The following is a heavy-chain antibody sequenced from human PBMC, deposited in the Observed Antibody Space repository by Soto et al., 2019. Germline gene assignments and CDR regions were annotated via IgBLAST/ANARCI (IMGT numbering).Heavy chain of an antibody. CDR1: GFTFIDYY. J-gene: IGHJ4*02. V-gene: IGHV3-72*01. CDR2: ARNKANSYSR. Sequence: EVQLVESGGGLVQPGGSLRVSCAASGFTFIDYYMDCVRQAPGKGLEWVGRARNKANSYSREYAASVKGRFTISRDDNSLYLETNSLKTEDTAVSFCARVRSSWYAHHDYWGQGTLVTVSS. CDR3: ARVRSSWYAHHDY. D-gene: IGHD6-13*01.